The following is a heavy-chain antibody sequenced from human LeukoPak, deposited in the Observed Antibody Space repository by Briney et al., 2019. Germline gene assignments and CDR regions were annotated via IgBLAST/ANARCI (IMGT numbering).Heavy chain of an antibody. D-gene: IGHD4-17*01. CDR1: GYTFTGYY. CDR2: INPNSGGT. Sequence: ASVKVSCKASGYTFTGYYMHWVRQAPGQGLEWMGWINPNSGGTNYAQKFQGRVTMTRDTSISTAYMELSRLRSDDTAVYYCARAYGDLHYFDYWGQGTLVTVSS. J-gene: IGHJ4*02. V-gene: IGHV1-2*02. CDR3: ARAYGDLHYFDY.